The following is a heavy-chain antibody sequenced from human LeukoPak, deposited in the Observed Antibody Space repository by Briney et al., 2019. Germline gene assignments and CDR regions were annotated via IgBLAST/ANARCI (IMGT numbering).Heavy chain of an antibody. CDR1: GGSISSSSYY. D-gene: IGHD2-15*01. CDR3: ARGFIFLGRVAWYYFDE. V-gene: IGHV4-39*01. CDR2: IYYSGST. J-gene: IGHJ4*02. Sequence: SETLSLTCTVSGGSISSSSYYWGWIRQPPGKGLEGNGSIYYSGSTYYNPSLKSRVTISVDTSKNQFSLKLSSVNAADSAVYYCARGFIFLGRVAWYYFDEWGQGTLVTVSS.